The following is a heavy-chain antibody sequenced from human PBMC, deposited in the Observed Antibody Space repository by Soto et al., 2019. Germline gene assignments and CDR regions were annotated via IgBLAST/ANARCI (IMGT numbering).Heavy chain of an antibody. J-gene: IGHJ3*02. CDR1: GFNFGSYG. CDR3: ATWLLREHAFDI. D-gene: IGHD2-15*01. CDR2: IWNDGSNE. Sequence: GGSLRLSCEASGFNFGSYGIHWVRQAPGKGLEWVAIIWNDGSNEYYADSVKGRFTVSIDSSKNTVYLQMNNLSPEDTAVYYCATWLLREHAFDIWVIGTMVTVSS. V-gene: IGHV3-33*01.